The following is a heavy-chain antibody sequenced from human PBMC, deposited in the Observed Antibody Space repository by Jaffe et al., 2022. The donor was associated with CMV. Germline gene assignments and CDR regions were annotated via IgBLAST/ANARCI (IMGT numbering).Heavy chain of an antibody. CDR3: ARHRANWGSGPGDAFDI. Sequence: QVQLQESGPGLVKPSETLSLTCTVSGGSISSYYWSWIRQPPGKGLEWIGYIYYSGSTNYNPSLKSRVTISVDTSKNQFSLKLSSVTAADTAVYYCARHRANWGSGPGDAFDIWGQGTMVTVSS. CDR1: GGSISSYY. V-gene: IGHV4-59*08. J-gene: IGHJ3*02. CDR2: IYYSGST. D-gene: IGHD7-27*01.